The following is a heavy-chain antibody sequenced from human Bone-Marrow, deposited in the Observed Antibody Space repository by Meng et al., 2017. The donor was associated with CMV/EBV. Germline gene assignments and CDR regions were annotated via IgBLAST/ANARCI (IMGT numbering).Heavy chain of an antibody. V-gene: IGHV3-11*01. Sequence: ASGFTFSDYYMTWIRQAPEKGLEWVSYISSSGSTIYYADSVKGRFTISRDNAKNSLYLQMNSLRAEDTAVYYCARGYYGSGSYLPDYWGQGTLVTVSS. CDR1: GFTFSDYY. J-gene: IGHJ4*02. CDR2: ISSSGSTI. CDR3: ARGYYGSGSYLPDY. D-gene: IGHD3-10*01.